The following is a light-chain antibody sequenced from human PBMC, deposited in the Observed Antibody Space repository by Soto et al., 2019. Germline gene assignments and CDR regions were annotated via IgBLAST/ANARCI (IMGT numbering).Light chain of an antibody. V-gene: IGKV1-39*01. J-gene: IGKJ2*01. CDR3: HQTYSIPHT. Sequence: DIQMTQSPSSLSASVGDRVIITCRASQSIISYLNWYQQKPGKAPKLLIYGASSLQSGVPSRFSGSGSGTDFTLTISSLQSEDFATYHCHQTYSIPHTCGQGTKLEIK. CDR2: GAS. CDR1: QSIISY.